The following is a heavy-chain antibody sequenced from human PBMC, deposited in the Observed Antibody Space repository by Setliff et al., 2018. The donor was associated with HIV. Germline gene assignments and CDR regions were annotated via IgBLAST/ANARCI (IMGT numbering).Heavy chain of an antibody. Sequence: ASVKVSCKASGYTFTGYYMHWVRQAPGEGLEWMGRINPNSGGTNYAQKFQGRVTMTRDTSITTAYMELSRLRSDDTAVYYCASKVHCTNGVCLDAFDIWGQGTMVTVSS. CDR2: INPNSGGT. CDR3: ASKVHCTNGVCLDAFDI. CDR1: GYTFTGYY. D-gene: IGHD2-8*01. V-gene: IGHV1-2*06. J-gene: IGHJ3*02.